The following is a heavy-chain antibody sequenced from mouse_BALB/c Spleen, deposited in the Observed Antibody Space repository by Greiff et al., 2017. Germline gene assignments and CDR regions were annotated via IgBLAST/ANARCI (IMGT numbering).Heavy chain of an antibody. CDR1: GYAFSSSW. D-gene: IGHD2-1*01. CDR2: IYPGDGDT. V-gene: IGHV1-82*01. Sequence: VQLQQSGPELVKPGASVKISCKASGYAFSSSWMNWVKQRPGQGLEWIGRIYPGDGDTNYNGKFKGKATLTADKSSSTAYMQLSSLTSVDSAVYFCAREGAYGNNFDYWGQGTTLTVSS. J-gene: IGHJ2*01. CDR3: AREGAYGNNFDY.